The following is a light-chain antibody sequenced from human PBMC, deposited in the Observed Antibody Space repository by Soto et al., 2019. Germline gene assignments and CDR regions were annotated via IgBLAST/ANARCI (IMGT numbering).Light chain of an antibody. CDR1: SSDVGGYIY. CDR3: SSFTRSNTLL. V-gene: IGLV2-14*03. Sequence: QSALTQPASVSGSPGQSITISCTGTSSDVGGYIYVSWHQQHPGTAPKLMIYDVTIRPSGVSHRFSGSKSGNTASLTISKLQAEDAADYYCSSFTRSNTLLFGGGTKLTVL. CDR2: DVT. J-gene: IGLJ2*01.